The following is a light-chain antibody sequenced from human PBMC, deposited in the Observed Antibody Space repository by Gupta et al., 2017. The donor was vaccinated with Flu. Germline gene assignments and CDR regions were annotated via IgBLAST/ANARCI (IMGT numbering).Light chain of an antibody. Sequence: EIVLTQSPVTLSLSPGERATLSCRDSQSIGVFLAWFQQKPGQPPILVIYDSSSRFPGVPARFSGSGSGTDFTLTITAVEPEDFALYYWHQRYSLYTYGQGTTLEV. CDR3: HQRYSLYT. J-gene: IGKJ2*01. V-gene: IGKV3-11*01. CDR2: DSS. CDR1: QSIGVF.